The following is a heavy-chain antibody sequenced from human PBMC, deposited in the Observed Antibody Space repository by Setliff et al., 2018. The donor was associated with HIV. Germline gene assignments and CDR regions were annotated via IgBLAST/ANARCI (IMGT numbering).Heavy chain of an antibody. CDR3: ARGKGVGGVVITGGLDV. J-gene: IGHJ6*04. V-gene: IGHV1-8*02. Sequence: ASVKVSCKASGYTFTTFYIHWVRQAPGQGLEWMGWMNPNTGVSGYALKFQARVTMTRDTSISTAYMELSSLTSEDTAVYYCARGKGVGGVVITGGLDVWGKGTTVTVSS. CDR2: MNPNTGVS. CDR1: GYTFTTFY. D-gene: IGHD3-10*01.